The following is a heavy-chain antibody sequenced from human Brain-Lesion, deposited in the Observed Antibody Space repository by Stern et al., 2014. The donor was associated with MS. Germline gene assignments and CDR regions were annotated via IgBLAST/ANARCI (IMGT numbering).Heavy chain of an antibody. D-gene: IGHD2/OR15-2a*01. CDR1: GFTFGSCA. Sequence: VQLVESGGGVVQPGRPRRLSWVASGFTFGSCAMHWVRQAPGKGLEGVAGVSYDGSNKYYADSVKGRFTISRDNSQNTLYMQMSSLRPEDTAVYYCAKDRQYLTYFFDHWGQGSLVTVSS. V-gene: IGHV3-30*18. J-gene: IGHJ5*02. CDR3: AKDRQYLTYFFDH. CDR2: VSYDGSNK.